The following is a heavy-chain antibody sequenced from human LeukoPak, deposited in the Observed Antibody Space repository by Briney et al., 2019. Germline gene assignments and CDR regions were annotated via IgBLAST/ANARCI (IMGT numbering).Heavy chain of an antibody. CDR2: ISSSSSYI. CDR3: ARLTRVTIFGVVNGFDAFDI. CDR1: GFTFSSYS. J-gene: IGHJ3*02. D-gene: IGHD3-3*01. V-gene: IGHV3-21*01. Sequence: AGGSLRLSCAASGFTFSSYSMNWVRQAPGKGLEWVSSISSSSSYIYYADSVKGRFTISRDNAKNSLYLQMNSLRAEDTAVYYCARLTRVTIFGVVNGFDAFDIWGQGTMVTVSS.